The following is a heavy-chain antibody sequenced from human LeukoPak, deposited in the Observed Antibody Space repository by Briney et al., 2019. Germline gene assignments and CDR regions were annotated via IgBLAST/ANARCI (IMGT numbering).Heavy chain of an antibody. CDR3: ARAPGMYYYDSSGYYLD. D-gene: IGHD3-22*01. Sequence: KPSETLSLTCTVSGGSISSYHWSWIRQPPGKGLEWIGYIYYSGSTNYNPSLKSRVTISVDTSKNQFSLKLSSVTAADTAVYYCARAPGMYYYDSSGYYLDWGQGTLVTVSS. CDR1: GGSISSYH. CDR2: IYYSGST. V-gene: IGHV4-59*01. J-gene: IGHJ4*02.